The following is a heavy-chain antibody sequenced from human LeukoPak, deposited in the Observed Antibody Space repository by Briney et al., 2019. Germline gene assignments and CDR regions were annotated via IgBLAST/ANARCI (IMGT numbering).Heavy chain of an antibody. CDR2: IYNSGST. Sequence: GSLRLSCAASGFTVSSNYMTWVRQAPGKGLEWVSIIYNSGSTYYADSVKGRFTISRDNSRNTLFLQMNSLRAEDTAVYYCARVRSYDPKRKVFDYWGQGTLVTVSS. J-gene: IGHJ4*02. CDR1: GFTVSSNY. D-gene: IGHD3-3*01. V-gene: IGHV3-53*01. CDR3: ARVRSYDPKRKVFDY.